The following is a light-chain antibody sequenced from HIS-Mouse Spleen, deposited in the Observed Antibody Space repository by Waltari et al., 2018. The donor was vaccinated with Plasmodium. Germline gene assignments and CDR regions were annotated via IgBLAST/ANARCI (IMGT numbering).Light chain of an antibody. V-gene: IGKV1-39*01. CDR2: AAS. J-gene: IGKJ1*01. CDR3: QQSYSTWT. CDR1: QSISSY. Sequence: DIQVTQPTSSLSPSSADRFSITCRASQSISSYLNFYQQKPGKAHKLLIYAASSLQSGVPRRFSSSGAGTDFTLTISSLHPEDFVTYYCQQSYSTWTFGQGTKVEIK.